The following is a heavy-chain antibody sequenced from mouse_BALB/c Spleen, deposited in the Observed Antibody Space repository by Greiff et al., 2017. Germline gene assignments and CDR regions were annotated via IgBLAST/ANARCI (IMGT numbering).Heavy chain of an antibody. CDR2: IWAGGST. J-gene: IGHJ3*01. CDR1: GFSLTSYG. CDR3: AREKAYRYGGVAD. D-gene: IGHD2-14*01. V-gene: IGHV2-9*02. Sequence: QVQLKESGPGLVAPSQCLSITCTVSGFSLTSYGVHWVRQPPGKGLEWLGVIWAGGSTNYNSALMSRLSISKDNSKSQVYLKMNSLQTDDTAMYYCAREKAYRYGGVADWGQGTMVTVSA.